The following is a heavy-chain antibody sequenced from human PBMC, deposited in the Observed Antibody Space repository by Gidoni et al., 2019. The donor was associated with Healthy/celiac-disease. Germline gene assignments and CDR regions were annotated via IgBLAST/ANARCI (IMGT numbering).Heavy chain of an antibody. CDR1: GFTFGDYA. J-gene: IGHJ4*02. Sequence: EVQLVESGGGLVKPGRSLRLSCTASGFTFGDYAMSWFRQAPGKGLEWVGFSRSKAYGGTTEYAASVKGRFTISRDDSKSIAYLQMNSLKTEDTAVYYCTRDQGLGNFDYWGQGTLVTVSS. CDR3: TRDQGLGNFDY. CDR2: SRSKAYGGTT. D-gene: IGHD7-27*01. V-gene: IGHV3-49*05.